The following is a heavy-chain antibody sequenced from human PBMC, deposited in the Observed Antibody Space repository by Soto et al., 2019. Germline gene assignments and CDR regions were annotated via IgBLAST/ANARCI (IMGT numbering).Heavy chain of an antibody. Sequence: SETLSLTCTVSGGSISSGGYYWSWIRQHPGKGLEWIGYIYYSGSTYFIPSLKSRLTISVDTSKNQFSLQLSSVTAADTAVYYWARAGHSSSSEGANWFDPWGQGTLVTVSS. J-gene: IGHJ5*02. CDR1: GGSISSGGYY. V-gene: IGHV4-31*03. CDR3: ARAGHSSSSEGANWFDP. CDR2: IYYSGST. D-gene: IGHD6-6*01.